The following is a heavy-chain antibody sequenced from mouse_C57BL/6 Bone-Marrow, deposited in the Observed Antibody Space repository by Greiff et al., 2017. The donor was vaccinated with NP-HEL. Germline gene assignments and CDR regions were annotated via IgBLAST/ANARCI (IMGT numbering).Heavy chain of an antibody. V-gene: IGHV14-4*01. CDR3: TTVRYAMDD. CDR2: IDPENGDT. CDR1: GFNIKDDY. D-gene: IGHD2-14*01. Sequence: VQLKESGAELVRPGASVKLSCTASGFNIKDDYMHWVKQRPEQGLEWIGWIDPENGDTEYASKFQGKATITADTSSNTAYLQLSRLTSEDTAVYYCTTVRYAMDDWGQGTSVTVSS. J-gene: IGHJ4*01.